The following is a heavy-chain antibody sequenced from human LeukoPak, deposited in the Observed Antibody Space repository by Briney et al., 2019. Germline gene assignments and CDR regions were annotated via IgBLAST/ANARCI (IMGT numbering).Heavy chain of an antibody. J-gene: IGHJ5*02. CDR1: GGSFSGCC. D-gene: IGHD3-16*01. CDR2: INHSGST. Sequence: SETLSLTCPVYGGSFSGCCWSWIRQPPGKGLEWIGEINHSGSTNYNRSLKSRVTTSVDTSKNQNSLKLSSVTPADTAVHYCARVITLGGFDPWGQGTLVTVSS. CDR3: ARVITLGGFDP. V-gene: IGHV4-34*01.